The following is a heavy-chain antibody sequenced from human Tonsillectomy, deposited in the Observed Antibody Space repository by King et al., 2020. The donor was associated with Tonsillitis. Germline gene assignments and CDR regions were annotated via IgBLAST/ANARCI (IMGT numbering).Heavy chain of an antibody. D-gene: IGHD2-2*01. J-gene: IGHJ3*02. CDR3: ALRRAYCSSTTCYSAEAFDI. CDR1: RDTFAAYY. CDR2: SNPNSGGT. Sequence: VQLVQSGAEVKKPGASVKVSCKAARDTFAAYYVHWVRQAPGQGLEWMGWSNPNSGGTNYAQKFQGRVTMARDTSIYTAYMELSGLRYDDTAMYYCALRRAYCSSTTCYSAEAFDIWGQGTMVTVSS. V-gene: IGHV1-2*02.